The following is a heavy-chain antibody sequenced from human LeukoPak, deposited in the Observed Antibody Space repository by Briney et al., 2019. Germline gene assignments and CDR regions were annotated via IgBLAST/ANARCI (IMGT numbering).Heavy chain of an antibody. CDR1: GFTVSNKY. J-gene: IGHJ4*02. D-gene: IGHD6-19*01. CDR2: IYDGGNT. V-gene: IGHV3-53*01. Sequence: GGSLRLSCAASGFTVSNKYMSWVRQAPGKGLECVSVIYDGGNTYYADSVKGRFTISRDNSKNTLYLQVNSLRAEDTAVYYCARGSDGWFAFDYWGQGILVTVSS. CDR3: ARGSDGWFAFDY.